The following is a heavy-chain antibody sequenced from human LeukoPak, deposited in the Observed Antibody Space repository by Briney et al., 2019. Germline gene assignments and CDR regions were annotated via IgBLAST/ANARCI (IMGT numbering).Heavy chain of an antibody. Sequence: GASVKVSCKASGYTFTSYGISWVRQAPGQGLEWMGWISAYNGNTNYAQKLQGRVTMTTDTSTSTAYMELRSLRSDDTAVYYCARVCYSMELRYFDWLLSHYYGMDVWGQGTTVTVSS. J-gene: IGHJ6*02. V-gene: IGHV1-18*01. CDR2: ISAYNGNT. CDR3: ARVCYSMELRYFDWLLSHYYGMDV. D-gene: IGHD3-9*01. CDR1: GYTFTSYG.